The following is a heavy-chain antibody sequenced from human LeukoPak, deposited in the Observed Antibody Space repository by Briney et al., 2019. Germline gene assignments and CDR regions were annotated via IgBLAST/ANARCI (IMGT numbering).Heavy chain of an antibody. Sequence: GGSLRLSCAASGFTFSSYSMNWVRQAPGKGLEWVSSISSSSSYIYYADSVKGRFTISRDNAKNSLYLQMNSLRVEDTAVYYCARAADGSTWFDPWGQGTLVTVSS. CDR2: ISSSSSYI. CDR1: GFTFSSYS. D-gene: IGHD5-24*01. CDR3: ARAADGSTWFDP. J-gene: IGHJ5*02. V-gene: IGHV3-21*01.